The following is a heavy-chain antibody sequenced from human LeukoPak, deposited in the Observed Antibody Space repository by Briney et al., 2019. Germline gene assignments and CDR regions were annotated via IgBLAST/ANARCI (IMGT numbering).Heavy chain of an antibody. V-gene: IGHV3-23*01. CDR3: TKWAGYGDS. CDR2: ISASGDVT. D-gene: IGHD5-12*01. Sequence: GGSLRLSCAASGFTFSSYAMTWVRQAPGKGLEWVSGISASGDVTFYADSVKGRFTISRDISKNTLDLQMNSLRAEDTAVYYCTKWAGYGDSWGQGTLVTVSS. CDR1: GFTFSSYA. J-gene: IGHJ4*02.